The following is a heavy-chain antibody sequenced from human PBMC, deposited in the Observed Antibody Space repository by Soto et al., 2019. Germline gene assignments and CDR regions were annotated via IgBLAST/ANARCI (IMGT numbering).Heavy chain of an antibody. CDR3: ARDGTYYYDSSGPPGPWFDP. J-gene: IGHJ5*02. D-gene: IGHD3-22*01. Sequence: SETLSLTYTVSGGSISSYYWSWIRQPPGKGLEWIGYIYYSGSTNYNPSLKSRVTISVDTSKNQFSLKLSSVTAADTAVYYCARDGTYYYDSSGPPGPWFDPWGQGTLVTVSS. CDR2: IYYSGST. CDR1: GGSISSYY. V-gene: IGHV4-59*01.